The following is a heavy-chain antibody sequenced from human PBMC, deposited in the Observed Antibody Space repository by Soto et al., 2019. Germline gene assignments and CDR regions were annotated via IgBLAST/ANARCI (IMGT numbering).Heavy chain of an antibody. Sequence: PSETLSLTCAVYGGSFSGYYWSWIRQPPGKGLEWIGEINHSGSTNYNPSLKSRVTISVDTSKNQFSLKLSSVTAADTAVYYCARAANDYDFSSGYYLYWGQGTLVT. CDR1: GGSFSGYY. J-gene: IGHJ4*02. V-gene: IGHV4-34*01. D-gene: IGHD3-3*01. CDR2: INHSGST. CDR3: ARAANDYDFSSGYYLY.